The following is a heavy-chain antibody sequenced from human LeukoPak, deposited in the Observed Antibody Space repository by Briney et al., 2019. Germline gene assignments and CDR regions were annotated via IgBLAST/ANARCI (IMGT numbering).Heavy chain of an antibody. CDR2: ISYSGST. V-gene: IGHV4-61*05. CDR1: GGSISSSSYY. Sequence: SETLSLTCTVSGGSISSSSYYWGWIRQPPGKGLEWIGSISYSGSTNYNPSLESRVTISVDTSKSQISLKLISVTATDTTVYYCARAPERWYSYGSYTYYYMDVWGKGTTVTVSS. CDR3: ARAPERWYSYGSYTYYYMDV. J-gene: IGHJ6*03. D-gene: IGHD5-18*01.